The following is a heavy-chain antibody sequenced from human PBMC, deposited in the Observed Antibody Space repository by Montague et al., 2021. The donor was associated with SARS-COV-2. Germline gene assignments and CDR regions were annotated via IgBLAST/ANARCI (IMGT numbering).Heavy chain of an antibody. Sequence: FRRLSCAASGFPFHTHWMSWVRQAPGKGLEWVTSIDENGGTYYVDSVKGRFTISRDNSKDTLYLQMNSLRAEDTAVYYGVGELYDAFDIWGQGTMVTVSS. CDR3: VGELYDAFDI. D-gene: IGHD3-10*01. CDR2: IDENGGT. J-gene: IGHJ3*02. CDR1: GFPFHTHW. V-gene: IGHV3-7*01.